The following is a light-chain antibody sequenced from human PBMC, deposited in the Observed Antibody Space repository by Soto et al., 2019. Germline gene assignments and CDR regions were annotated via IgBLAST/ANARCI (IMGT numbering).Light chain of an antibody. Sequence: DIVMIQSPDSLAVSLGERATINCKSSQNVLYSSNNENYLAWFQQKPGQPPKLLIYWASTRESGVPDRVSGSGSGTDFTLTISSLQAEDVAVYYCQQYYSTPYTFGQGTKLEIK. V-gene: IGKV4-1*01. CDR2: WAS. CDR1: QNVLYSSNNENY. J-gene: IGKJ2*01. CDR3: QQYYSTPYT.